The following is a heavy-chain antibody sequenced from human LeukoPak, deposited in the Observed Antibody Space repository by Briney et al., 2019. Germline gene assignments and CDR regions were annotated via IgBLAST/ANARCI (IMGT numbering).Heavy chain of an antibody. CDR2: IYTSGST. Sequence: SETLSLTCTVSGGSISSYYWSWIRQPAGKGLEWIGRIYTSGSTNYNPSLKSRVTMSVDTSKNQFSLKLSSVTAADTAVYYCAREQQQLVWYYFDYWGQGTLVTVSS. CDR3: AREQQQLVWYYFDY. D-gene: IGHD6-13*01. V-gene: IGHV4-4*07. J-gene: IGHJ4*02. CDR1: GGSISSYY.